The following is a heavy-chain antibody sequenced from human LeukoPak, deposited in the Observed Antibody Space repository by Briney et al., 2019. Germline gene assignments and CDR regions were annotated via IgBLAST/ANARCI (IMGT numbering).Heavy chain of an antibody. Sequence: GGSLRLSCAASGFTFSDYYMSWIRQAPGKGLEWVSYISSSGSTIYYADSVKGRFTISRDNAKNSLYLQMNSLRAEDTAVYYCAKGNDYYYYYYYMDVWGKGTTVTVSS. D-gene: IGHD4-11*01. J-gene: IGHJ6*03. V-gene: IGHV3-11*01. CDR3: AKGNDYYYYYYYMDV. CDR2: ISSSGSTI. CDR1: GFTFSDYY.